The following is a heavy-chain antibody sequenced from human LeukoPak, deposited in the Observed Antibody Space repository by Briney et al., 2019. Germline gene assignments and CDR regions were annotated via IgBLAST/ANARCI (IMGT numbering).Heavy chain of an antibody. D-gene: IGHD1-26*01. CDR3: ASGARSGSYDAFDI. CDR1: GGSISSYY. V-gene: IGHV4-59*01. Sequence: SETLSLTCTVSGGSISSYYWSWIRQPPGRGLEWIAYIYYSGSTNYNPSLKSRVTISVDTSKNQFSLRLSSVTAADTAVYYCASGARSGSYDAFDIWGQGTMVTVSS. J-gene: IGHJ3*02. CDR2: IYYSGST.